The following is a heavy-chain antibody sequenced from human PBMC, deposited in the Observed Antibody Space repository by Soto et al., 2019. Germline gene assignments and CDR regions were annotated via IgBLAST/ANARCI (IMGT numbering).Heavy chain of an antibody. J-gene: IGHJ4*02. CDR2: IWYDGSNK. V-gene: IGHV3-33*01. CDR1: GFTFSSYG. CDR3: AREDSSGWSYY. D-gene: IGHD6-19*01. Sequence: GSLRLSCAASGFTFSSYGMHWVRQAPGKGLERVAVIWYDGSNKYYADSVKGRFTISRDNSKNTLYLQMNSLRAEDTAVYYCAREDSSGWSYYWGQGTLVTVSS.